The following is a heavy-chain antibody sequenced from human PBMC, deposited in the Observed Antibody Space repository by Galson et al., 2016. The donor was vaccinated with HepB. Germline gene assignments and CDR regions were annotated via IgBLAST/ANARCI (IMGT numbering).Heavy chain of an antibody. D-gene: IGHD6-19*01. CDR2: ISSDGSNK. J-gene: IGHJ6*02. CDR1: GFTFNSYG. V-gene: IGHV3-30*18. CDR3: AKDVGGARGSRGWSWGASYDYYYYGMDV. Sequence: SLRLSCAASGFTFNSYGMSWVRQAPGKGLEWVAVISSDGSNKYYADSVKGRFTTSRDNTKNTLYLQMSSLRPEDTAVYYCAKDVGGARGSRGWSWGASYDYYYYGMDVWGQGTTVTVSS.